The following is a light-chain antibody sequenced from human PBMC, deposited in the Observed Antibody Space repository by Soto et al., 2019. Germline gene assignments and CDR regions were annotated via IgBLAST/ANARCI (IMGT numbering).Light chain of an antibody. CDR3: QQYGSSPPIT. J-gene: IGKJ5*01. Sequence: EIVLTQSPGTLSLSKGEGATLACRASQSLRSTYLAWYQQKPGQAPRLLIYGASSRAAGIPDRFSGSGSGTDFTLTISRLEPEDFAVYYCQQYGSSPPITFGQGTRLEI. CDR2: GAS. V-gene: IGKV3-20*01. CDR1: QSLRSTY.